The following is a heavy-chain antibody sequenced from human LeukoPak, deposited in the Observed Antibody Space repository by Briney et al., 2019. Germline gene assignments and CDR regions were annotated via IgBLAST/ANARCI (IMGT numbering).Heavy chain of an antibody. J-gene: IGHJ4*02. CDR3: ARDYYDSSGYYDY. V-gene: IGHV3-53*01. CDR2: IYSGGST. D-gene: IGHD3-22*01. CDR1: GFTVSSNY. Sequence: GGSLRLSCAACGFTVSSNYMSWVRQAPGKGLEWVSVIYSGGSTYYADSVKGRFTISRDNSKNTLYLQMNSLRAEDTAMYYCARDYYDSSGYYDYWGQGTLVTVSS.